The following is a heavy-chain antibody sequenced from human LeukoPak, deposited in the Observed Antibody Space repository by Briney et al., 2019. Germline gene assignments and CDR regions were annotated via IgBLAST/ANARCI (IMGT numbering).Heavy chain of an antibody. CDR3: ATVGYYYDSSGYYYDFYYYYGMDV. J-gene: IGHJ6*02. CDR1: GGTFSSDA. D-gene: IGHD3-22*01. V-gene: IGHV1-69*13. Sequence: SVKVSCKASGGTFSSDAISWVRQAPGQGLEWMGGIIPIFGTANYAQKFQGRVTITADESTSTAYMELSSLRSEDTAVYYCATVGYYYDSSGYYYDFYYYYGMDVWGQGTTVTVSS. CDR2: IIPIFGTA.